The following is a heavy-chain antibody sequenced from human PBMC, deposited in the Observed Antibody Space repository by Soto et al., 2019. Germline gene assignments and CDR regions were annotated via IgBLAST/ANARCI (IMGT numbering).Heavy chain of an antibody. CDR3: ARAPKTVTRSRYYFDY. D-gene: IGHD4-17*01. J-gene: IGHJ4*02. V-gene: IGHV3-7*01. CDR1: GFTFSSYW. CDR2: IKQDGSEK. Sequence: EVQLVESGGGLVQPGGSLRLSCAASGFTFSSYWMSWVRQAPGKGLEWVANIKQDGSEKYYVDSVKGRFTISRDNAKNSLYLQMNGLRAEDTAVYYCARAPKTVTRSRYYFDYWGQGTLVTVSS.